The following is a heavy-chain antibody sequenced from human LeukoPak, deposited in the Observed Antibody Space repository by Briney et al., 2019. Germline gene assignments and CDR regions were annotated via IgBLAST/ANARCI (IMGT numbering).Heavy chain of an antibody. CDR3: ARGTYYYYYMDV. J-gene: IGHJ6*03. Sequence: GGSLRLSCAASGFTFSSYSMNWVRQAPGKGLEWVSYISSSSSTIYYADSVKGRFTISRDNAKNSLYLQMNSLGAEDTAVYYCARGTYYYYYMDVWGKGTTVTVSS. CDR2: ISSSSSTI. CDR1: GFTFSSYS. V-gene: IGHV3-48*01.